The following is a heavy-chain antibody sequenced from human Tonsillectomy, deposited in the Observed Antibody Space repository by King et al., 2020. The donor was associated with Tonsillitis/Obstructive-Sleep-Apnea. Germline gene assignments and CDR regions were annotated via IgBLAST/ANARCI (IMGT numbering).Heavy chain of an antibody. D-gene: IGHD2-2*02. CDR3: ARTTHYCSSTTCYSSYYYYYMDV. J-gene: IGHJ6*03. V-gene: IGHV2-70*11. CDR2: IDWDDDK. CDR1: GFSLSTNGMC. Sequence: VTLKESGPALVKPTQTLTLTCTFSGFSLSTNGMCVSWIRHPPGKALEWLARIDWDDDKYYSTSLKTRLTISKDTSKNQVVLTMTNMAPVDTATYYSARTTHYCSSTTCYSSYYYYYMDVWGKGTTVTVSS.